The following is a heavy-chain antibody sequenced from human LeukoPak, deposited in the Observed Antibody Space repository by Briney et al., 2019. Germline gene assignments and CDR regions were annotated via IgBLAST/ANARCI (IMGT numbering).Heavy chain of an antibody. D-gene: IGHD3-10*01. CDR3: AISGSGTYYDEQFDY. V-gene: IGHV4-59*05. CDR1: GGSIRSYY. J-gene: IGHJ4*02. Sequence: PSETLSLTCTVSGGSIRSYYWSWIRQTPGKGLEWIGSIYHTGTTYYNPSLKTRATIYVDTYKKQFSLKLNSVTAADTAVYYCAISGSGTYYDEQFDYWGQGTLVTVSS. CDR2: IYHTGTT.